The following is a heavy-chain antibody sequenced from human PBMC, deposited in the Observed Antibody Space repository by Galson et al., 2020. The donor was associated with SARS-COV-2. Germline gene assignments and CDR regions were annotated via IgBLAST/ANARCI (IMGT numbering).Heavy chain of an antibody. CDR2: MSYDGGSN. Sequence: PGGSLRLSCAASGFTFSNYAIHWVRQAPGKGLEWVAVMSYDGGSNYYADAVKGRLTVSRDNSKNMVYLQMNILRAEDTADYFFARDGTIFGIVVSPCGMDVWGQGTTVTVSS. CDR3: ARDGTIFGIVVSPCGMDV. V-gene: IGHV3-30*04. D-gene: IGHD3-3*01. CDR1: GFTFSNYA. J-gene: IGHJ6*02.